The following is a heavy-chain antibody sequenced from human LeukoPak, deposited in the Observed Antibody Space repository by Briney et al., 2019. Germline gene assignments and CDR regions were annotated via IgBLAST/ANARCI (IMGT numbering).Heavy chain of an antibody. CDR3: ARLRVAGRIFDY. CDR2: IYYSGST. V-gene: IGHV4-39*01. D-gene: IGHD6-19*01. CDR1: GGSISSSSYY. J-gene: IGHJ4*02. Sequence: SETLSLTCTVSGGSISSSSYYCGWIRQPPGKWLEWIGSIYYSGSTYYNPSVKSRVTISVDTSKNQFSLKLSSVTAADTAVYYCARLRVAGRIFDYWGQGTLVTVSS.